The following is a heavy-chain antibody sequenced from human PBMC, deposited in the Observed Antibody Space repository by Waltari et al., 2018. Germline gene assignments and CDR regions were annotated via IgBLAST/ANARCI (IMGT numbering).Heavy chain of an antibody. CDR3: ARWSVSGSYYDY. CDR1: VFSLSHLG. J-gene: IGHJ4*02. D-gene: IGHD3-10*01. CDR2: ISRDGGAT. Sequence: EVQLLESGRDLVQPGGALRLSCTGSVFSLSHLGLPWVRQAPGKGLEWVSAISRDGGATFYGGAVKGRSTISRDNSKNTVYLEINSLRVEDTAKYYCARWSVSGSYYDYWGQGILVAVSS. V-gene: IGHV3-23*01.